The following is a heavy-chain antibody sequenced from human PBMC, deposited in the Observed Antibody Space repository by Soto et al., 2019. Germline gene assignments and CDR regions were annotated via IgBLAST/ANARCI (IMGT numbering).Heavy chain of an antibody. CDR1: GDSIKSSSYF. CDR3: ARQLRRIRRHRYFDH. J-gene: IGHJ4*02. V-gene: IGHV4-39*01. Sequence: PSETLSLTCTLAGDSIKSSSYFWACIRQPPGKGLEWIASIYYTGSTYYNPSLESRVTISVHTSKNQFSLKLTSATAADTALYYCARQLRRIRRHRYFDHLHQATLVTASS. CDR2: IYYTGST. D-gene: IGHD3-16*01.